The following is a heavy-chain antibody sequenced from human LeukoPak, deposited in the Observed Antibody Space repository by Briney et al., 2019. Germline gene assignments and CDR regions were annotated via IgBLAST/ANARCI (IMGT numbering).Heavy chain of an antibody. Sequence: PSETLSLTCAVYGGSFSGYYWSWIRQPPGKGLEWIGEINHSGSTNYNPSLKSRVTISVDTSKNQFSLKLSSVTAADTAVYYCARDRGAVAGRGSYDYWGQGTLVTVSS. V-gene: IGHV4-34*01. CDR1: GGSFSGYY. D-gene: IGHD6-19*01. CDR3: ARDRGAVAGRGSYDY. J-gene: IGHJ4*02. CDR2: INHSGST.